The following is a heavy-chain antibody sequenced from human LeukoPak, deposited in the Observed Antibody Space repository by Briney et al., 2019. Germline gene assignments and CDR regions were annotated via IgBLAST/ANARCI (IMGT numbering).Heavy chain of an antibody. D-gene: IGHD3-16*01. CDR1: GYTFTSYY. V-gene: IGHV1-46*01. Sequence: ASVKVSCKASGYTFTSYYMHWVRQAPGQGLEWMGIINPSGGSTSYAQKFQGRVTMTRDTSTSTVYMELSSLRAEDTALYHCVRVAGLGETHTFTIWGQGTMVTVSS. CDR2: INPSGGST. J-gene: IGHJ3*02. CDR3: VRVAGLGETHTFTI.